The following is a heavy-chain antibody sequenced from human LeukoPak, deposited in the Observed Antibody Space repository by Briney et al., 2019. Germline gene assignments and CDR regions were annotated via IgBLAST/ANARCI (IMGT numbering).Heavy chain of an antibody. D-gene: IGHD2-21*01. J-gene: IGHJ3*02. CDR3: ARNLGWGTFDI. V-gene: IGHV4-59*12. Sequence: SETLSLTCTVSGGSISSYYWSWIRQPPGKGLEWIGYIYYSGSTNYNPSLKSRVTISVDTSKNQFSLKLNSVTAADTAVYYCARNLGWGTFDIWGQGTMVTVSS. CDR1: GGSISSYY. CDR2: IYYSGST.